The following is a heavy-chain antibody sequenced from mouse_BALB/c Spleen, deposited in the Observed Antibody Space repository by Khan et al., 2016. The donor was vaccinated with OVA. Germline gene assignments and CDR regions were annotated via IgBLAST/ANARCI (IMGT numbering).Heavy chain of an antibody. Sequence: EVKLEVSGPGLVKPSQSLSLTCTVTGYSITSDYAWNWIRQFPGNKLEWMGYISYSGSTSYNPSLKSRISITRDTSKNQFFLQLNSVTTEDTATYYCARSIMAYWGQGTTLTVSS. J-gene: IGHJ2*01. CDR2: ISYSGST. V-gene: IGHV3-2*02. CDR3: ARSIMAY. CDR1: GYSITSDYA.